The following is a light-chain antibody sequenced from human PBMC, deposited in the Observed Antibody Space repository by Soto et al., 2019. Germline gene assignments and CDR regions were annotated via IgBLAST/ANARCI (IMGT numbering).Light chain of an antibody. Sequence: DIVVTQAPDSLAVSLGERANINCKSSQSVLYSSNNENYLAWYQQKPGQPPKLLVYGESTRESGVPDRFSGSVSGTHVPHTISSLQAEDVPSDYCQQSYSPPYAFGQGTRLELK. CDR2: GES. V-gene: IGKV4-1*01. J-gene: IGKJ2*01. CDR1: QSVLYSSNNENY. CDR3: QQSYSPPYA.